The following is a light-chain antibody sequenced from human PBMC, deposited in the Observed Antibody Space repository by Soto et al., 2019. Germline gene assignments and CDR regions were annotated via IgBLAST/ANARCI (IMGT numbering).Light chain of an antibody. CDR2: GAS. V-gene: IGKV3-20*01. Sequence: EIVLTQSPGTLSLSPGERATLSCRASQSVSNNFLAWYQQKPGQAPRLLIYGASHRAAGIPDRFSGSGSGTDFTLTISRLEPEDFVVFYCQQYGNSPHTFDQGTKVDIK. CDR3: QQYGNSPHT. J-gene: IGKJ2*01. CDR1: QSVSNNF.